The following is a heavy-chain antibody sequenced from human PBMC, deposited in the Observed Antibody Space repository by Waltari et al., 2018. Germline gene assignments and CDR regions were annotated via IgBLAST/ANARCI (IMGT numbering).Heavy chain of an antibody. D-gene: IGHD6-13*01. Sequence: QLQLQESGPGLVKPSETLSLTCTVSGGSISSSSYYWGWIRQPPGKGLEWIGSIYYSGCTYYYPSLKSRVTISVDTSNNQFSLKLSSVTAAYTAVYYCCSIAAAGSLFYFVFCCHCTLFTVSS. CDR3: CSIAAAGSLFYFVF. CDR1: GGSISSSSYY. J-gene: IGHJ4*01. CDR2: IYYSGCT. V-gene: IGHV4-39*01.